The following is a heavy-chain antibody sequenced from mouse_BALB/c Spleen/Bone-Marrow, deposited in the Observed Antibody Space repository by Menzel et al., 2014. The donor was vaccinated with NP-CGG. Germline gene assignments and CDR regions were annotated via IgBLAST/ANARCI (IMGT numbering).Heavy chain of an antibody. CDR3: ARSRTGTYFDY. D-gene: IGHD4-1*01. CDR2: INPSTGYT. V-gene: IGHV1-7*01. Sequence: VQLQQSGAELAKPGASVKMSCTASGYTFTSYWMHWVKQRPGQGLEWIGYINPSTGYTEYNQKFKDKATLTADKSSSTAYMQLSSLTSEDSAVYYCARSRTGTYFDYWGQGTTLTVTS. CDR1: GYTFTSYW. J-gene: IGHJ2*01.